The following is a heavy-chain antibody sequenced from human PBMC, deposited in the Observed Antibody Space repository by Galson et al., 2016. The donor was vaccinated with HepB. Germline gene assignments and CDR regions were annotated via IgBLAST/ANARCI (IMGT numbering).Heavy chain of an antibody. CDR3: AREFVYYDFWSGSGAMDP. V-gene: IGHV1-3*01. J-gene: IGHJ5*02. CDR2: INAGNGNT. D-gene: IGHD3-3*01. CDR1: GYTFTKYA. Sequence: SVKVSCKASGYTFTKYAMNWVRQAPGQRLEWMGWINAGNGNTKYSQKFQGRLIITRDTSATTAYMELSSLRSEDTAVYYCAREFVYYDFWSGSGAMDPWDQGTLVTVSS.